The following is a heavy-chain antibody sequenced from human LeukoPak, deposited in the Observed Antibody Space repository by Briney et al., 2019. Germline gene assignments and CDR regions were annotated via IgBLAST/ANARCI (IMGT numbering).Heavy chain of an antibody. Sequence: SETLSLTCVVSGGSVSGYYWGWIRQPPGGGLEWIGYVYYSGSTNYNPSFKSRITISVDTSRNQFSLQLSSVTAADTAVYYCARIHRYCSGGACYVLDNWGQGTLVAVSS. CDR2: VYYSGST. CDR3: ARIHRYCSGGACYVLDN. J-gene: IGHJ4*02. V-gene: IGHV4-59*02. CDR1: GGSVSGYY. D-gene: IGHD2-15*01.